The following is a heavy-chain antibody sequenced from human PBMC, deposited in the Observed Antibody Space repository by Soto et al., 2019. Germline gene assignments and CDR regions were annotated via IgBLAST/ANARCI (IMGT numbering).Heavy chain of an antibody. V-gene: IGHV1-18*01. CDR1: GYTFISYG. Sequence: QVHLVQSGAEVEKPGASVKVSCKASGYTFISYGISWVLQAPGQGLEWMGWISAYNGNTNYAQRLQGRVTLTTDTSTTTAYKEMRSLRSNDTAVYYCARRRYCSTTWCEIGQFDYWGQGTLVTVSS. J-gene: IGHJ4*02. CDR3: ARRRYCSTTWCEIGQFDY. CDR2: ISAYNGNT. D-gene: IGHD2-2*01.